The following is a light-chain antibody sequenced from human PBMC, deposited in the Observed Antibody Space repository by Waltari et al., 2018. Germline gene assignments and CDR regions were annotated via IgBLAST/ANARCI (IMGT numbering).Light chain of an antibody. CDR3: SLYTSSSTFEVV. V-gene: IGLV2-18*01. Sequence: QSALTQPPPVSGSPGPSVSIPCPGTSSDGGRYNRLSRYRQPPGTAPKLMIYEVSNRPSGVPDRFSGSKSGNTASLAISGLQAEDEADYYCSLYTSSSTFEVVFGGGTKLTVL. J-gene: IGLJ2*01. CDR1: SSDGGRYNR. CDR2: EVS.